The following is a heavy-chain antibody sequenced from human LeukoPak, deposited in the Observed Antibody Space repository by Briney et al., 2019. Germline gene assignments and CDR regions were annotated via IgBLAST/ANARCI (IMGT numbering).Heavy chain of an antibody. CDR3: AKGSPDYGDYWY. D-gene: IGHD4-17*01. CDR2: ISYDGSNK. Sequence: GRSLRLSCAASGFTFSSYGMHWVRQAPGKGLEWVAVISYDGSNKYYADSVKGRFTISRDNSKNTLYLQMNSLRAEDTAVYYCAKGSPDYGDYWYWGQGTLVTVSS. J-gene: IGHJ4*02. V-gene: IGHV3-30*18. CDR1: GFTFSSYG.